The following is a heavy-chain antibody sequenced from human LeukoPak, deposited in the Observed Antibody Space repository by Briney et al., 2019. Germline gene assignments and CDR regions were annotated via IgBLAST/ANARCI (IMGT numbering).Heavy chain of an antibody. Sequence: PGGSLRLSCAASGFTFSSYSMNWVRQAPGKGLEWVSSISSSSSYIYYADSVKGQFTISRDNAKNSLYLQMNSLRAEDTAVYYCASAGSSSWTNWFDPWGQGTLVTVSS. CDR3: ASAGSSSWTNWFDP. CDR1: GFTFSSYS. CDR2: ISSSSSYI. D-gene: IGHD6-13*01. V-gene: IGHV3-21*01. J-gene: IGHJ5*02.